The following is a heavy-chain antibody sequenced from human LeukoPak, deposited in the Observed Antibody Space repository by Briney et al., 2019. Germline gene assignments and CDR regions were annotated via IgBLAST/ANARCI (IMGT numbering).Heavy chain of an antibody. Sequence: PGGSLRLSCAASGFTFSNYGMHWVRQAPGKGLEWVAFIRYDGSNKYYADSVKGRFTISRDNSKNTLYLQMNSLRAEDTAVYYCAKERKVRGVGGDYWGQGTLVTVSS. CDR1: GFTFSNYG. J-gene: IGHJ4*02. D-gene: IGHD3-10*01. CDR2: IRYDGSNK. CDR3: AKERKVRGVGGDY. V-gene: IGHV3-30*02.